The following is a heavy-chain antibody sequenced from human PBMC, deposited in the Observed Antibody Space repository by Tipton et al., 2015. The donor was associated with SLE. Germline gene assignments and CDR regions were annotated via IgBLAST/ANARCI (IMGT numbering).Heavy chain of an antibody. V-gene: IGHV4-61*09. CDR3: QAAAGPAFDY. J-gene: IGHJ4*02. Sequence: TLSLTRTVSGGSISSGSYYWSWIRPPAGKGLEWIGHIYTSGSTNDNPSLKSRVTISVDTSKNQFSLKLSSVTAADTAVYYCQAAAGPAFDYWGQGTLATVSS. CDR1: GGSISSGSYY. CDR2: IYTSGST. D-gene: IGHD6-13*01.